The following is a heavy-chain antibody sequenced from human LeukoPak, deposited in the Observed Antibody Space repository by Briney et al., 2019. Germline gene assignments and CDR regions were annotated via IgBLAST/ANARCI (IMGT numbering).Heavy chain of an antibody. CDR1: GDSLRSYY. D-gene: IGHD6-13*01. J-gene: IGHJ4*02. V-gene: IGHV4-59*08. Sequence: SETLSLTCTVSGDSLRSYYWSWIRQPPGKGLEWIGYIYYSGSTNYNPSLKSRVTISGDTSKNQLSLKLSSVTATDTAVYYCARGIGAAGTDYWGQGTLVTVSS. CDR3: ARGIGAAGTDY. CDR2: IYYSGST.